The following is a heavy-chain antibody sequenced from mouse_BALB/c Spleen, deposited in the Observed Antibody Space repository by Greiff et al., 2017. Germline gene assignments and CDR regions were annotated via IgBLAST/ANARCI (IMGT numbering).Heavy chain of an antibody. CDR2: ISSGGST. V-gene: IGHV5-6-5*01. D-gene: IGHD1-1*01. Sequence: DVKLVESGGGLVKPGGSLKLSCAASGFTFSSYAMSWVRQTPEKRLEWVASISSGGSTYYPDSVKGRFTISRDNARNILYLQMSSLRSEDTAMYYCARGSYYGSSSYYFDYWGQGTTLTVSS. CDR3: ARGSYYGSSSYYFDY. CDR1: GFTFSSYA. J-gene: IGHJ2*01.